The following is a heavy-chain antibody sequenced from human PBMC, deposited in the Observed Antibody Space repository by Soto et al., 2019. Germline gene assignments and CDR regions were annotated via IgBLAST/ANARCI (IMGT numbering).Heavy chain of an antibody. CDR3: ARKLVTDLDY. CDR1: GFIFSDYY. V-gene: IGHV3-11*01. Sequence: GGSLRLSCAASGFIFSDYYMNWVRQSPGKGLEWIAYISSSGTFIYYAESVKGRFTISRDNAKNSLYLQMDSLGPEDTAMYFCARKLVTDLDYWGQGTLVTVSS. D-gene: IGHD2-21*02. J-gene: IGHJ4*02. CDR2: ISSSGTFI.